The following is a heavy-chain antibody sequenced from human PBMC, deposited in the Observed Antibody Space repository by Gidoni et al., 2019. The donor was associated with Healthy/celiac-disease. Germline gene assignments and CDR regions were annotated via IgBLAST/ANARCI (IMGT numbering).Heavy chain of an antibody. V-gene: IGHV4-59*13. CDR2: IYYSGST. CDR1: SGSISSYD. D-gene: IGHD3-22*01. CDR3: ARRVSRGHFDY. Sequence: QVQLQESGPGLVKPSETLSLTCTVSSGSISSYDWSWIRQPPGKGLEWIGDIYYSGSTNYNPSLKSRVTISVDTSKNQFSLKLSSVTAADTAVYYCARRVSRGHFDYWDQGTLVTVSS. J-gene: IGHJ4*02.